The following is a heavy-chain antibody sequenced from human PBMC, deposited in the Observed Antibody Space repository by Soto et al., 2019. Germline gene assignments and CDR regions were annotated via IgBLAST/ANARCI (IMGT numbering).Heavy chain of an antibody. D-gene: IGHD2-15*01. CDR3: ARPASGGTRDAFDV. J-gene: IGHJ3*01. CDR2: IDPTDSFT. CDR1: GYKFTTFW. Sequence: GESLKISCKASGYKFTTFWLNWVRQTPGKGLEWLGRIDPTDSFTNYSPPFEGHVTISVDRSISTAYLQWNSLQASDTAIYYCARPASGGTRDAFDVWGQGTTVTVSS. V-gene: IGHV5-10-1*01.